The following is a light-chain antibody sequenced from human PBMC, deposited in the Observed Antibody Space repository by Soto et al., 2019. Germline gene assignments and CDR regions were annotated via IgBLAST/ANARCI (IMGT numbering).Light chain of an antibody. J-gene: IGKJ5*01. CDR2: GAS. CDR3: QQYGNSPIT. Sequence: EIVLTQSPCTLSLSPGERATLSCRASQSVSSSYLAWYQQKPGQAPRLLIYGASSRATGIPDRFSGSGSGTDFTLTISRLEPEDFAVYYCQQYGNSPITFGQGTLLEVK. CDR1: QSVSSSY. V-gene: IGKV3-20*01.